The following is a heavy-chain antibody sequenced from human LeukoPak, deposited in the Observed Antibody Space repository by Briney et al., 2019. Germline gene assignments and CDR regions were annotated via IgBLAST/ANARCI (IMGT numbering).Heavy chain of an antibody. CDR3: VGDALGPGRAGY. CDR1: GFTFSDYY. D-gene: IGHD1-1*01. J-gene: IGHJ4*02. V-gene: IGHV3-11*01. CDR2: ISSSGDII. Sequence: GGSLRLSCAASGFTFSDYYMSWIRQTPGKGLEWVSYISSSGDIIYYADSVKGRFIISRDNAKKALYLQMSSLRVDDTAVYYCVGDALGPGRAGYWGQGTLVTVSS.